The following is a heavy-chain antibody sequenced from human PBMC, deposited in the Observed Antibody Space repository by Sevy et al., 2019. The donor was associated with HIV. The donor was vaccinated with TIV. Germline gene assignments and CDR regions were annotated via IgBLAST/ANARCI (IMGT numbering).Heavy chain of an antibody. CDR3: ASSYFDSSGYSPLFYYGMDV. CDR2: FIPMFDTT. Sequence: ASVKVSCKASGGTFINYAVTWVRQAPGQGLEWMGGFIPMFDTTNSAQKFQGRVTLTADGSTSTAYMELSSLRSEDTAVYYCASSYFDSSGYSPLFYYGMDVWGQRTTVTDSS. V-gene: IGHV1-69*13. D-gene: IGHD3-22*01. CDR1: GGTFINYA. J-gene: IGHJ6*02.